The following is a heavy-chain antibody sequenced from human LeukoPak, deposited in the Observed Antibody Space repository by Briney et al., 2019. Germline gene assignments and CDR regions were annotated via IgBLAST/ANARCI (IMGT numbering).Heavy chain of an antibody. V-gene: IGHV3-23*01. CDR1: GFTFSSYA. Sequence: PGGSLRLSCAASGFTFSSYAMSWVRQAPGKGLEWVSAISVSGGDRYYADSVKGRFIISRDNSKNTLYMQMNSLRAEDTAIYYCAKVDVGYYFEYWGQGTLVTVSS. CDR3: AKVDVGYYFEY. D-gene: IGHD1-26*01. J-gene: IGHJ4*02. CDR2: ISVSGGDR.